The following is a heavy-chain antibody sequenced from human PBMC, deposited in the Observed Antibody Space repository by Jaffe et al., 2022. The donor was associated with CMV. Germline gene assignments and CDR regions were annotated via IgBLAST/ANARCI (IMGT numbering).Heavy chain of an antibody. CDR3: ARERGLPAERGTKRGDWFDP. V-gene: IGHV3-7*03. Sequence: QLVESGGAWVQPGGSLRLSCAASEFTFSSYWMSWVRQAPGKGLEWVAQINDDGSGTLYVDSVKGRFSIFRDNTQNLLYLQMNSLRVEDTALYFCARERGLPAERGTKRGDWFDPWGQGTLVTVSS. CDR2: INDDGSGT. J-gene: IGHJ5*02. CDR1: EFTFSSYW. D-gene: IGHD2-21*01.